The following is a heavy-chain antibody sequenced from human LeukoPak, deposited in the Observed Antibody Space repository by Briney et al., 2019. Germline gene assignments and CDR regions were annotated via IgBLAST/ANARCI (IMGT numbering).Heavy chain of an antibody. Sequence: GGSLRLSCAASGFTFSSYAMSWVRQAPGKGLEWVSYISSSGSTIYYADSVKGRFTISRDNAKNSLYLQMNSLRAEDTAVYYCADYYDSSGYYYWGQGTLVTVSS. CDR1: GFTFSSYA. V-gene: IGHV3-48*03. CDR3: ADYYDSSGYYY. D-gene: IGHD3-22*01. J-gene: IGHJ4*02. CDR2: ISSSGSTI.